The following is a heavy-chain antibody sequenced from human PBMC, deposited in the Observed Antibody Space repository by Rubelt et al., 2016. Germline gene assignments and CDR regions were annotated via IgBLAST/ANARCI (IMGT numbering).Heavy chain of an antibody. CDR2: IYYSGST. CDR3: ARLGRPNSGYDKTIDY. Sequence: QVQLQESGPGLVKPSETLSLTCTVSGGSISSYYWSWIRQPPGKGLEWIGYIYYSGSTNYNPSLKSRVTISVATSKTQFSLKLSSVTADDTAVYYCARLGRPNSGYDKTIDYWGQGTLVTVSS. J-gene: IGHJ4*02. CDR1: GGSISSYY. V-gene: IGHV4-59*08. D-gene: IGHD5-12*01.